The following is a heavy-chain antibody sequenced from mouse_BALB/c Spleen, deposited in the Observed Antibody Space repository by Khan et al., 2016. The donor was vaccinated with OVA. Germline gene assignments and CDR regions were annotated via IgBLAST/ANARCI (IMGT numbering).Heavy chain of an antibody. V-gene: IGHV5-6*02. CDR1: GFTFSTYG. J-gene: IGHJ3*01. D-gene: IGHD1-1*01. Sequence: DVMLVESGGDLVKPGGSLKLSCVASGFTFSTYGMSWVRQAPDKRLEWVATVSTGGTYTYYPDSVKGRFTISRDNAKNTLYLPMSGLRSEDTAMFFCTRLAYYYDSEGFAYWGQGTLVTVS. CDR3: TRLAYYYDSEGFAY. CDR2: VSTGGTYT.